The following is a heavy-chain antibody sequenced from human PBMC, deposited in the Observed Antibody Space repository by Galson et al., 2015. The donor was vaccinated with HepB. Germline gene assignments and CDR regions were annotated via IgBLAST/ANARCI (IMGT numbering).Heavy chain of an antibody. CDR2: ISSSSSTI. D-gene: IGHD5-12*01. CDR1: GFTFSSYS. J-gene: IGHJ4*02. V-gene: IGHV3-48*01. CDR3: ARVVATIRGYFDY. Sequence: SLRLSCAASGFTFSSYSMNWVRQAPGKGLEWVSYISSSSSTIYYADSVKGRFTISRDNAKNSLYLQMNSLRAEDTAVYYCARVVATIRGYFDYWGQGTLVTVSS.